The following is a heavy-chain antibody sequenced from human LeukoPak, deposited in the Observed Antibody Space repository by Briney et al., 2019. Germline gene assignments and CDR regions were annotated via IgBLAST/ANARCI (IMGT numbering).Heavy chain of an antibody. CDR1: GFTFDKYF. J-gene: IGHJ4*02. CDR3: VRDHQLRDPGC. CDR2: ISGTSTYI. D-gene: IGHD5-24*01. V-gene: IGHV3-21*01. Sequence: PGGSLRLPCATSGFTFDKYFIHWVRQAPGKGLDWVSSISGTSTYIDYADSVKGRFTISRDNAKNSLYLQMNSLRVEDTAVYYCVRDHQLRDPGCWGQGTLVTVSS.